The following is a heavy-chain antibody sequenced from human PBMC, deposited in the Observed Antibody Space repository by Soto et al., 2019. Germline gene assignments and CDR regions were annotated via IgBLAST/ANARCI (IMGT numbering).Heavy chain of an antibody. CDR2: ISGSGGST. Sequence: GGSLRLSCAASGFTFSSYAMSWVRQAPGKGLEWVSAISGSGGSTYYADSVKGRFTISRDNSKNTLYLQMNSLRAEDTAVYYCAKCIAYSYDSSGYSHDGYGMDVWGQGTTVTVS. CDR3: AKCIAYSYDSSGYSHDGYGMDV. CDR1: GFTFSSYA. D-gene: IGHD3-22*01. V-gene: IGHV3-23*01. J-gene: IGHJ6*02.